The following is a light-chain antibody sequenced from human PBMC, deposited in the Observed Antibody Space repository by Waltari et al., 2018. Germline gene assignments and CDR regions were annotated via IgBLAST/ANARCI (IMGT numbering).Light chain of an antibody. CDR1: SGINVGTYR. CDR2: YKSDSDK. CDR3: MIWHSSAWV. V-gene: IGLV5-45*01. J-gene: IGLJ3*02. Sequence: QAVLTQPASLSASPGASASLTCTLRSGINVGTYRIYWYQQKPGSPPQYLLRYKSDSDKQQGAGVPGGVSGSKDASANAGILLISGLQSEDEADYYCMIWHSSAWVFGGGTKLTVL.